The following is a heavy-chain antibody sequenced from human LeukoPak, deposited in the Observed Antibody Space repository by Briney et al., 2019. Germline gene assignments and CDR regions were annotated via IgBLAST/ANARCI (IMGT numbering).Heavy chain of an antibody. CDR1: GGSISSSSYY. CDR3: ARLAAAGTNWFDP. J-gene: IGHJ5*02. Sequence: SETLSLTCTVSGGSISSSSYYWGWIRQPPGKGLEWIGSIYYSGSTYYNPSLKSRVTISVDRSKNQFSLKLSSVTAADTAVYYCARLAAAGTNWFDPWGQGTLVTVSS. D-gene: IGHD6-13*01. V-gene: IGHV4-39*07. CDR2: IYYSGST.